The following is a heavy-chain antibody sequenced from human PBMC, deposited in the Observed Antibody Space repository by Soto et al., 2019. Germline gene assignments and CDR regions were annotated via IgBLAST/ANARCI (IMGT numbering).Heavy chain of an antibody. Sequence: QVQLVQSGAEVKKPGASVKVSCKASGYTFTSYGLSWVRQAPGQGLAWMGWISAYNGNTNYAQKLQGRVTMTADTSTSTAYMELRSLRSDDTAVYYCARANIGITGTTFSDYWGQGTLVTVSS. D-gene: IGHD1-7*01. CDR2: ISAYNGNT. CDR3: ARANIGITGTTFSDY. J-gene: IGHJ4*02. V-gene: IGHV1-18*01. CDR1: GYTFTSYG.